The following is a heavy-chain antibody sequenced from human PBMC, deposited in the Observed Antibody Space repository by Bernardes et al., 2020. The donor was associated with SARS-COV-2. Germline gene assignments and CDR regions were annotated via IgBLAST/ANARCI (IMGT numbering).Heavy chain of an antibody. CDR2: FDPEDGET. CDR1: GYTLTELS. J-gene: IGHJ5*02. D-gene: IGHD2-2*01. Sequence: ASVKVSCKVSGYTLTELSMHWVRQAPGKGLEWMGGFDPEDGETIYAQKFQGRVTMTEDTSTDTAYMELSSLRSEDTAVYYCATGPQAIVVVPAAISAGGFWFDPWGQGALVTVSS. V-gene: IGHV1-24*01. CDR3: ATGPQAIVVVPAAISAGGFWFDP.